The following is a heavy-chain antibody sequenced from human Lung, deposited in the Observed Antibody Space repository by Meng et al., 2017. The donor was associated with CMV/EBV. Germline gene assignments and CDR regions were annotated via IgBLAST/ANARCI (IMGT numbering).Heavy chain of an antibody. Sequence: GVLKISCAASGFTVSTNFMSWVRQAPGKGLEWVSLMYSGGTTYYADSVKGRFTISRDDSKNTLYLQMNSLRAEDTAVYYCARNQPISDAFDIWGQGTMVTVSS. CDR3: ARNQPISDAFDI. V-gene: IGHV3-53*01. CDR1: GFTVSTNF. D-gene: IGHD3-3*01. J-gene: IGHJ3*02. CDR2: MYSGGTT.